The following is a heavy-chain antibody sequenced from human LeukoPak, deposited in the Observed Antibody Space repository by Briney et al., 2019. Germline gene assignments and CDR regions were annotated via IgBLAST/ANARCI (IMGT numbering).Heavy chain of an antibody. D-gene: IGHD5-24*01. CDR1: GGTFSSYA. CDR2: IIPIFGTA. J-gene: IGHJ5*02. Sequence: SVKVSCKASGGTFSSYAISWVRQAPGQGLEWMGGIIPIFGTANYAQKFQGRVTITTDESTSTAYMELSSLRSEDTAVYCCAREGHGYNSGWFDPWGQGTLVTVSS. CDR3: AREGHGYNSGWFDP. V-gene: IGHV1-69*05.